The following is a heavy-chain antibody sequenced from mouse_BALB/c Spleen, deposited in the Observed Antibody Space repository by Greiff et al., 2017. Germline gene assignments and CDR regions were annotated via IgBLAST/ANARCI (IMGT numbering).Heavy chain of an antibody. D-gene: IGHD1-2*01. Sequence: QVQLQQSGPGLVQPSQSLSITCTVSGFSLTSYGVHWVRQSPGKGLEWLGVIWSGGSTDYNAAFISRLSISKDNSKSQVFFKKNSLQANDTAIYYCATPLLRGFSWFAYWGQGTLVTVSA. CDR2: IWSGGST. J-gene: IGHJ3*01. CDR3: ATPLLRGFSWFAY. CDR1: GFSLTSYG. V-gene: IGHV2-2*02.